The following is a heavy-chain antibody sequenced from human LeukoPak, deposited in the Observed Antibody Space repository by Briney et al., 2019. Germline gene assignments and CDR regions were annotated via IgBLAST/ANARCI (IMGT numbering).Heavy chain of an antibody. CDR2: INHSGRT. CDR3: ARVPQYLMVRGKRNDAFDI. Sequence: KPSETLSVTCAVYGGSFSGYYWSWIRQPPGKRLEWIGEINHSGRTNYNPSLKSRVTISVDTSKNQFSLKLSSVTAADTAVYYCARVPQYLMVRGKRNDAFDIWGEGTMVTVS. D-gene: IGHD3-10*01. CDR1: GGSFSGYY. J-gene: IGHJ3*02. V-gene: IGHV4-34*01.